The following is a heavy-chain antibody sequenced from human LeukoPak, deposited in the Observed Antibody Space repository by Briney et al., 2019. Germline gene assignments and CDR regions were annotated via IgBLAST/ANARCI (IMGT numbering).Heavy chain of an antibody. CDR1: GFTFSSYS. D-gene: IGHD3-22*01. Sequence: GGSLRLSCAASGFTFSSYSMNWVRQAPGKGLEWVALISSDGSNKFYADSVKGRFTISRDSSKNTLYLQMNSLRVDDTAVYYCARDWMTMISIPGVLDYWGQGTLVTVSS. CDR3: ARDWMTMISIPGVLDY. V-gene: IGHV3-30*03. CDR2: ISSDGSNK. J-gene: IGHJ4*02.